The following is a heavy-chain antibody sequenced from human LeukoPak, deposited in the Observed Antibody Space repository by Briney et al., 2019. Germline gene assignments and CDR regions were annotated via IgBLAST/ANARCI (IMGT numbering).Heavy chain of an antibody. V-gene: IGHV4-59*01. D-gene: IGHD2-15*01. CDR2: IYYSGST. CDR1: GGSISSYY. CDR3: ARGGGPEYFQH. Sequence: PSQTLSLTCTVSGGSISSYYWSWIRQPPGKGLEWIGYIYYSGSTNYNPSLKSRVTISVDTSKNQFSLKLSSVTAADTAVYYCARGGGPEYFQHWGQGTLVTVSS. J-gene: IGHJ1*01.